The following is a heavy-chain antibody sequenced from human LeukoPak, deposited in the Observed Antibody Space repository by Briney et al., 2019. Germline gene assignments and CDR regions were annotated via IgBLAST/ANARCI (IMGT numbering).Heavy chain of an antibody. V-gene: IGHV3-23*01. CDR1: GFTFSSYA. D-gene: IGHD2-2*01. CDR2: ISGSGGST. Sequence: GGSLRPSCAASGFTFSSYAMSWVRQAPGKGLEWVSAISGSGGSTYYADSVKGRFTISRDSSRSTLYLQMNSLRAEDTAVYYCAKGYFCCSRCRYFYFWGPGTLVTVSS. CDR3: AKGYFCCSRCRYFYF. J-gene: IGHJ4*02.